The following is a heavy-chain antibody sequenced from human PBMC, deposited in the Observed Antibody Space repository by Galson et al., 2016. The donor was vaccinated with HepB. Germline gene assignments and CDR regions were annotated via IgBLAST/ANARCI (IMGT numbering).Heavy chain of an antibody. D-gene: IGHD1-26*01. CDR1: GFTFSSYS. Sequence: SLRLSCAASGFTFSSYSMNWVRQAPGKGLEWVSSISSSSSSYIYYTDSVKGRFSISRDNAKNSLYLQMNSLRAEDTAVYYCARVSLYSGTYFDYWGQGTLVTVSS. V-gene: IGHV3-21*01. CDR2: ISSSSSSYI. J-gene: IGHJ4*02. CDR3: ARVSLYSGTYFDY.